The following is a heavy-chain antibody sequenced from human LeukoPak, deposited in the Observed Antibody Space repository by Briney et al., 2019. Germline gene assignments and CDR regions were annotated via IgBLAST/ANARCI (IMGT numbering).Heavy chain of an antibody. D-gene: IGHD3-22*01. CDR3: AKDPTYYYDSSGWYYFDY. CDR1: GFTFSSYA. V-gene: IGHV3-23*01. J-gene: IGHJ4*02. Sequence: GGSLRLSCAASGFTFSSYAMSWVRQAPGKGLEWVSAISGSGGSTYYADSVKGRFTISRDNSKNTLYLQMNSLRAEDTAVYYCAKDPTYYYDSSGWYYFDYWGQGTLVTVSS. CDR2: ISGSGGST.